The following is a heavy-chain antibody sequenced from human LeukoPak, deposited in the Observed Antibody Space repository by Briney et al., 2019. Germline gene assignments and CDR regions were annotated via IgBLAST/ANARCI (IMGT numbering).Heavy chain of an antibody. D-gene: IGHD3-22*01. CDR1: GFTFGSYA. J-gene: IGHJ4*02. V-gene: IGHV3-23*01. CDR3: AKAEASMIVVAIDY. Sequence: GGSLRLSCAASGFTFGSYAMSWVRQAPGKGLEWVSAISRGSGRTYYADSVKGRFTISRDNSKSTLYLQMNSLRAEDTAVYYCAKAEASMIVVAIDYWGQGTLVTVSS. CDR2: ISRGSGRT.